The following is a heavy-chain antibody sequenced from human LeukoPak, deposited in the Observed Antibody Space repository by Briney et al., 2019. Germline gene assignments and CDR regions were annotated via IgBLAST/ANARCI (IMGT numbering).Heavy chain of an antibody. CDR1: GYTFTSYY. Sequence: ASGRVSCTASGYTFTSYYMNSVREAPGQGLECMGIINPSGGSPSYAQKFQGRVTMTRNNSISTAYMELSSLRSEDTVVYYCARGRGEDSGSYYYYYMDVWGKGTTVTVSS. CDR3: ARGRGEDSGSYYYYYMDV. CDR2: INPSGGSP. J-gene: IGHJ6*03. V-gene: IGHV1-46*01. D-gene: IGHD1-26*01.